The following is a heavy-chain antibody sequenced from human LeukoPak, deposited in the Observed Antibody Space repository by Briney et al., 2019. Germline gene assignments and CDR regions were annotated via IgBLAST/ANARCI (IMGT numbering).Heavy chain of an antibody. J-gene: IGHJ3*02. CDR3: ARAEGYYYDSSGYYSHAFDI. CDR2: INIDTGKP. CDR1: GYTSTSYA. D-gene: IGHD3-22*01. V-gene: IGHV7-4-1*02. Sequence: GASVKVSCKASGYTSTSYAINWVRQAPGQGLEWMGWINIDTGKPTYAQDFTGRFVFSLDTSVSTAYLQISSLKAEDTAVYYCARAEGYYYDSSGYYSHAFDIWGQGTMVTVSS.